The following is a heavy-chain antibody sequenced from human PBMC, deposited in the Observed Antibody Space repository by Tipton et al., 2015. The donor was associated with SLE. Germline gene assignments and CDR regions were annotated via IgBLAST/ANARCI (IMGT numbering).Heavy chain of an antibody. J-gene: IGHJ4*02. CDR1: GGSISSSGYC. CDR2: IYFTGNT. Sequence: TLSLTCTVSGGSISSSGYCWGWIRQPPGKGLEWIGTIYFTGNTYYNPSLESRVTISVDTSKNQFSLKLNSVTAADTAVYYCARGNYYDGSSLPNDYWGQGTLVTVSS. D-gene: IGHD3-22*01. CDR3: ARGNYYDGSSLPNDY. V-gene: IGHV4-39*02.